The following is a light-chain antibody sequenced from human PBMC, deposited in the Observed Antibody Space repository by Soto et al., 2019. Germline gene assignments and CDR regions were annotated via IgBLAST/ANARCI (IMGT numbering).Light chain of an antibody. J-gene: IGKJ1*01. CDR2: GAS. V-gene: IGKV3-15*01. CDR3: QQYNNWPPWT. CDR1: QSVSSN. Sequence: EIVMTQSPATLSVSPGERATLSCRASQSVSSNLAWYQQKPGQAPRLLIYGASTRATGIPARFSGSGSGTEVSLPIISLQSEDFAASYCQQYNNWPPWTFGQGTKVEIK.